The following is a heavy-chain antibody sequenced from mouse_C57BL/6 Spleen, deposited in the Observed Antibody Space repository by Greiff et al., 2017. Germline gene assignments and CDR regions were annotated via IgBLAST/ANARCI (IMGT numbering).Heavy chain of an antibody. Sequence: VQLQESGAELARPGASVKLSCKASGYTFTSYGISWVKQRTGQGLEWIGEIYPRSGNTYYNEKFKGKATLTADKSSSTAYMELRSLTSEDSAVYFCARDYGSSYEDAMDYWGQGTSVTVSS. CDR1: GYTFTSYG. CDR2: IYPRSGNT. CDR3: ARDYGSSYEDAMDY. D-gene: IGHD1-1*01. V-gene: IGHV1-81*01. J-gene: IGHJ4*01.